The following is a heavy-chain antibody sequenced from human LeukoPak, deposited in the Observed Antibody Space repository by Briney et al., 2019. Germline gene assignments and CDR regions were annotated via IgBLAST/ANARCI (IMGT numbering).Heavy chain of an antibody. J-gene: IGHJ4*02. CDR3: ARPPVDSSGSYGY. CDR2: ISGSGISI. D-gene: IGHD1-26*01. V-gene: IGHV3-48*03. Sequence: GGSLRLSCAVAGFTFSSYEMRWVRQAPGKGLEWVSYISGSGISIYYADSVKGRFAISRDNAKNSLYLQMNSLRAEDTAVYYCARPPVDSSGSYGYWGQGTLVTVSS. CDR1: GFTFSSYE.